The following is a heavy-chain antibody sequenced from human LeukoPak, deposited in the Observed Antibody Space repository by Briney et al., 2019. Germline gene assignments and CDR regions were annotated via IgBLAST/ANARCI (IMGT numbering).Heavy chain of an antibody. Sequence: GVSVKVSCKVSGYTLTELSMHWVRQAPGKGLEWMGGFDPEDGETIYAQKFQGRVTMTEDTSTDTAYMELSSLRSEDTAVYYCATDIDSSGYYLFDYWGQGTLVTVSS. D-gene: IGHD3-22*01. CDR1: GYTLTELS. J-gene: IGHJ4*02. V-gene: IGHV1-24*01. CDR2: FDPEDGET. CDR3: ATDIDSSGYYLFDY.